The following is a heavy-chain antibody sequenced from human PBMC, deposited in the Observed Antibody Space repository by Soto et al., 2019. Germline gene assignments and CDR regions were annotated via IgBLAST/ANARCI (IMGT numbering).Heavy chain of an antibody. V-gene: IGHV3-30*18. D-gene: IGHD1-7*01. CDR2: ISYDGSNK. J-gene: IGHJ4*02. CDR1: GFTFSSYG. CDR3: AKGARTGTTYYFDY. Sequence: GGSLRLSCAASGFTFSSYGMHWVRQAPGKGLEWVAVISYDGSNKYYADSVKGRFTISRDNSKNTLYLQMNSLRAEDTAVYYCAKGARTGTTYYFDYWGQGTLVTSPQ.